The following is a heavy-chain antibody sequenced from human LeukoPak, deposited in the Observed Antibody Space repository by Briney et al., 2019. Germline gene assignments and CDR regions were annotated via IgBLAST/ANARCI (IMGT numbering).Heavy chain of an antibody. J-gene: IGHJ3*01. CDR3: AGGIFGMVLNAFDL. Sequence: SETLSLTCTVSGGSISSYYWTWVRQPPGGGLEWVGYITYGGSTNYNPSPKRRVNITVDTNTNQFSLKLMSVTAADTAVYYWAGGIFGMVLNAFDLWGRGTMVTVSS. V-gene: IGHV4-59*01. D-gene: IGHD3-3*01. CDR2: ITYGGST. CDR1: GGSISSYY.